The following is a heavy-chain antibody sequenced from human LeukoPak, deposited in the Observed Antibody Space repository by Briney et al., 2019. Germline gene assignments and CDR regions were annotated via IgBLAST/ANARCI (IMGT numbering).Heavy chain of an antibody. CDR2: IYYSGST. V-gene: IGHV4-39*01. CDR3: ASPRRYYGDYYSY. J-gene: IGHJ4*02. Sequence: SETLSLTCTVSGGSISSSSYYWGWIRQPPGKGLEWIGSIYYSGSTYYNPSLKSRVTISVDTSKNQFSLKLSSVTAADTAVYYCASPRRYYGDYYSYWGQGTLVTVSP. CDR1: GGSISSSSYY. D-gene: IGHD4-17*01.